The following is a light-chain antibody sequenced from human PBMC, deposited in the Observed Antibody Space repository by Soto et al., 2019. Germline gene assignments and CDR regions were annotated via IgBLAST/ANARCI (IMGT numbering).Light chain of an antibody. V-gene: IGKV1-6*01. CDR3: QQYDSYSPWT. CDR1: QAIRND. CDR2: TAS. Sequence: AIQMTQSPSSLSASVGDRVIITCRASQAIRNDLGWYQQKPGKAPKLLIYTASTLQSGVPSRFSGSGSGADFTLTIRSLQPEDSATYYCQQYDSYSPWTFGQGTKVDIK. J-gene: IGKJ1*01.